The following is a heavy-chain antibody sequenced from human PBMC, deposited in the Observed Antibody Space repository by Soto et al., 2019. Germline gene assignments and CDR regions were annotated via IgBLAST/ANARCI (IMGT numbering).Heavy chain of an antibody. CDR2: FDPEDGET. Sequence: ASVKVSCKASGGTFSSYAISWVRQAPGQGLEWMGGFDPEDGETIYAQKFQGRVAMTEDTSTDTAYMELSSLRSEDTAVYYCATGTRGYSYGPGYWGQGTLVTVSS. CDR1: GGTFSSYA. V-gene: IGHV1-24*01. D-gene: IGHD5-18*01. J-gene: IGHJ4*02. CDR3: ATGTRGYSYGPGY.